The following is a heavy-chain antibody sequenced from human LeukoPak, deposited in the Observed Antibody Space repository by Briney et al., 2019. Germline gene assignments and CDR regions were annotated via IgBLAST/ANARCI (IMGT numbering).Heavy chain of an antibody. D-gene: IGHD6-13*01. CDR2: ISAYNGNT. J-gene: IGHJ4*02. Sequence: GASVKVSCKASGYTFTSYGISWVRQAPGQGLEWMGWISAYNGNTNYAQKLQGRVTMTTDTSTSTAYMELRSLRAEDTAVYYCAKDRRPNSYSSSWLDYWGQGTLITVSS. CDR3: AKDRRPNSYSSSWLDY. CDR1: GYTFTSYG. V-gene: IGHV1-18*01.